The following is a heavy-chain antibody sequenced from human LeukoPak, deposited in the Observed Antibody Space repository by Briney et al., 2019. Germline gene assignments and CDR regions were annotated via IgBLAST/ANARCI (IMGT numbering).Heavy chain of an antibody. CDR1: GFTFSSYA. D-gene: IGHD2-2*01. V-gene: IGHV3-30-3*01. CDR3: ARDCSSTSCYWDAFDI. J-gene: IGHJ3*02. CDR2: ISYDGSNK. Sequence: PGGSLRLSCAASGFTFSSYAMHWVRQAPGKGLEWVAVISYDGSNKYYADSVKGRFTISRDNSKNTLYLQMNSLRAEDTAVYYCARDCSSTSCYWDAFDIWGQGTMVTVSS.